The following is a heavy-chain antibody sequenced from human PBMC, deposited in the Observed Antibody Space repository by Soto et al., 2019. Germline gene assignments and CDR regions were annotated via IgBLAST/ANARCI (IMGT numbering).Heavy chain of an antibody. CDR3: AQLTITYGGVIGIDAFDI. CDR2: IYWDNDK. V-gene: IGHV2-5*02. Sequence: QITLKESAPTLVQPTQTLTLRCTFSGFSRSPVGVGVGWIRQPPGKALDWIAVIYWDNDKRYNPSLSNRLSINTDLSRNQVGVTMINMDPVDTGTYYCAQLTITYGGVIGIDAFDIWGQGTLVTVSS. D-gene: IGHD3-16*02. CDR1: GFSRSPVGVG. J-gene: IGHJ3*02.